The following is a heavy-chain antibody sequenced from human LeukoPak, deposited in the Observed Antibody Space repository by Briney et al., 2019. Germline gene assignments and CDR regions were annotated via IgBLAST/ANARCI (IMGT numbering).Heavy chain of an antibody. CDR1: GGTFSSYA. V-gene: IGHV1-69*01. D-gene: IGHD2-2*01. CDR2: IIPIFGTA. CDR3: ARAGCSSTSCSIHYYYYYYMDV. Sequence: SVKVSCKASGGTFSSYAISWVRQAPGQGLEWMGGIIPIFGTANYAQKFQGRVTITADESTSTAYMELSSLRSEDTAVYYCARAGCSSTSCSIHYYYYYYMDVWGKGTTVTVSS. J-gene: IGHJ6*03.